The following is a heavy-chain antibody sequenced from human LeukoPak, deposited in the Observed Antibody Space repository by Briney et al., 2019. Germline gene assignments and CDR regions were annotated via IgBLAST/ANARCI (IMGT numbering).Heavy chain of an antibody. J-gene: IGHJ4*02. CDR2: IWYDGSNK. D-gene: IGHD3-3*01. Sequence: GGSLRLSCAASGFTFSSYGMHWVRQAPGKGLEWVAVIWYDGSNKYYADSVKGRFTISRDNSKNTLYLQMNSLRAEDTAVYYCARGVGYDFWSGYYHYFDHWGQGTLVTVSS. V-gene: IGHV3-33*01. CDR3: ARGVGYDFWSGYYHYFDH. CDR1: GFTFSSYG.